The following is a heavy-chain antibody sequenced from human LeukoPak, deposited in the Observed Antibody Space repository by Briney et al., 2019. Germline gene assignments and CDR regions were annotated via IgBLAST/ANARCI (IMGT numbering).Heavy chain of an antibody. J-gene: IGHJ4*02. D-gene: IGHD6-6*01. CDR2: MNPNSGNT. CDR1: GYTFTSYD. V-gene: IGHV1-8*01. Sequence: ASVTVSFKASGYTFTSYDINWVRQAAGQGLEWMGWMNPNSGNTGYAQKFQGRVTMTRNTSISTAYMELSSLRSEDTAVYYCARGLRNKLLEQLAHFDYWGQGTLVTVSS. CDR3: ARGLRNKLLEQLAHFDY.